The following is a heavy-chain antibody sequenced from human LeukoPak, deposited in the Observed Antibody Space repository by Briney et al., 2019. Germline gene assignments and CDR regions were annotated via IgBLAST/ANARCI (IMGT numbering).Heavy chain of an antibody. Sequence: GASVKVSCKASGYTFTGYYMHWVRKAPGQGLEWLGWINPNSGGTNYAQKFRGRVTMTRDTSISTAYMELSRLRSDDTAVYYCARPRYYYDSSGYCDYWGQGTLVTVSS. V-gene: IGHV1-2*02. CDR3: ARPRYYYDSSGYCDY. D-gene: IGHD3-22*01. CDR2: INPNSGGT. J-gene: IGHJ4*02. CDR1: GYTFTGYY.